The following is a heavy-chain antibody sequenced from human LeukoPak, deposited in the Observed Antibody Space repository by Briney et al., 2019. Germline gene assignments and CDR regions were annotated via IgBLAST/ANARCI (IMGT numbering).Heavy chain of an antibody. D-gene: IGHD1-26*01. J-gene: IGHJ4*02. V-gene: IGHV5-51*01. Sequence: GESLKISCKGSGYSFNSYWIGWVRQMPGKGLKWMGIIYPGDSDARYSPSFQGQATISADKSISTAYLQWSSLKASVTAMYYCARRRDLYSGSYYPFDYWGQGTLVTVSS. CDR1: GYSFNSYW. CDR3: ARRRDLYSGSYYPFDY. CDR2: IYPGDSDA.